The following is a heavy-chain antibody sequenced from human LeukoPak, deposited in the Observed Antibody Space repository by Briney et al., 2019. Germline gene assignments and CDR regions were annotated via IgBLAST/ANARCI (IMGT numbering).Heavy chain of an antibody. CDR1: GFTFSSYW. CDR2: IKQDGSDK. CDR3: ARGGQYSFY. Sequence: GGSLRLSCAAAGFTFSSYWMNWVRQAPGKGLEWVANIKQDGSDKYYVDSVKGRFTISRDNSKNSLYLQMNSLRAEDTAVYYCARGGQYSFYWGQGTLVTVSS. V-gene: IGHV3-7*01. J-gene: IGHJ4*02. D-gene: IGHD5-18*01.